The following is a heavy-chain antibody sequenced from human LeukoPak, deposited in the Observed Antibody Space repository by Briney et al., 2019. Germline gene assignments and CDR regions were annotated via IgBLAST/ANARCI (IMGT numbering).Heavy chain of an antibody. V-gene: IGHV3-23*01. CDR2: ISGSAGTT. D-gene: IGHD4-17*01. CDR3: VRSKSGTYGWFDP. J-gene: IGHJ5*02. Sequence: GGSLRLSCAASGFTFSSYAMSWVRQTPGKGLEWVSIISGSAGTTYYADSVKGRFTISRDNSKNTLYLQMNSLRAEDTAVYYCVRSKSGTYGWFDPWGQGTLVTVSS. CDR1: GFTFSSYA.